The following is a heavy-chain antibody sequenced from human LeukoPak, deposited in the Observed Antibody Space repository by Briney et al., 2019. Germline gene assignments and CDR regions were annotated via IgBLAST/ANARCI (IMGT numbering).Heavy chain of an antibody. Sequence: ASVKVSFKASGYTFTNFYMHWVRQAPGQGLEWMGTIDPSGGSTNYAQKFQGRVTMTRDTSTTTVYMELSSLRSEDTAIYYCARSMSWYSGNYWGQGTQVTVSS. V-gene: IGHV1-46*01. D-gene: IGHD1-26*01. CDR3: ARSMSWYSGNY. CDR2: IDPSGGST. J-gene: IGHJ4*02. CDR1: GYTFTNFY.